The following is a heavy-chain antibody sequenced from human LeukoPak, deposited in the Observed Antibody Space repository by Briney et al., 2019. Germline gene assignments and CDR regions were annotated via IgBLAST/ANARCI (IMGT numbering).Heavy chain of an antibody. Sequence: GGSLRLSCAASGFTFSSYAMSWVRQAPGKGLHWVSAISGSGGSTYYADSVKGRFTISRDNPKNTLYLQMNSLRAEDTAVYYCAKVATYSSTLGYYYGMDVWGQGTTVTVSS. CDR2: ISGSGGST. CDR1: GFTFSSYA. J-gene: IGHJ6*02. CDR3: AKVATYSSTLGYYYGMDV. D-gene: IGHD6-13*01. V-gene: IGHV3-23*01.